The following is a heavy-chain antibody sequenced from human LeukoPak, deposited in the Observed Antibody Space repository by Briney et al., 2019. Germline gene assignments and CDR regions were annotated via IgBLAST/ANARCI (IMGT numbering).Heavy chain of an antibody. CDR2: IWYDGSNE. D-gene: IGHD6-6*01. V-gene: IGHV3-33*06. CDR1: GFTFSSYG. Sequence: PGGSLRLSCAASGFTFSSYGMHWVRQAPGKGLEWVAVIWYDGSNEYYADSVKGRFTISRDNSKNTLYLQMNSLRAEDTAVYYCAKDLLWDSSSWTFDYWGQGTLVTVSS. J-gene: IGHJ4*02. CDR3: AKDLLWDSSSWTFDY.